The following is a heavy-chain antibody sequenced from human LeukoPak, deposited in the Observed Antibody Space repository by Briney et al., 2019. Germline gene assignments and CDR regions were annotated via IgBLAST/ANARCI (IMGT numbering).Heavy chain of an antibody. D-gene: IGHD3/OR15-3a*01. CDR2: VFYDGTMR. CDR3: ARDPRGPTGYDFSGRDTFDS. Sequence: HPGGSLRLSCVGSGFTFTNYAMHWVRQAPGKGLEWVAVVFYDGTMRYYIDSVKGRFTISRDNSKNSLYLQMNSLRPEDTAVYFCARDPRGPTGYDFSGRDTFDSWGQGTLVTVSS. CDR1: GFTFTNYA. J-gene: IGHJ4*02. V-gene: IGHV3-30*04.